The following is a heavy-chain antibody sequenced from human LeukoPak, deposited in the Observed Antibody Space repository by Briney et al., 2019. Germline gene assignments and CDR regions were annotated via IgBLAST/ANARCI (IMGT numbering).Heavy chain of an antibody. CDR2: IRPSGDTT. CDR3: ARKTDHQTGGDY. V-gene: IGHV3-23*01. Sequence: PGGSLRLSCAASGFTFSSFAMSWVRQDPGKGLEWLSAIRPSGDTTYYADSVKGRFTISRDNSKNTLYLQMNSLRAEDTAVYYCARKTDHQTGGDYWGQGTLVTVSS. D-gene: IGHD1-1*01. CDR1: GFTFSSFA. J-gene: IGHJ4*02.